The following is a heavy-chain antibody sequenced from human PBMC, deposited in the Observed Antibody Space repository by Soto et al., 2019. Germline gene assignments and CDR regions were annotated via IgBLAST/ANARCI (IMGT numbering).Heavy chain of an antibody. Sequence: GGSLRLSCAASGFTFSSYSMNWVRQAPGKGLEWVSSISSSSSYIYYADSVKGRFTISRDNAKNSLYLQMNSLRAEDTAVYYCARVVDYYDSSGYSDYWGQGTLVTVSS. D-gene: IGHD3-22*01. J-gene: IGHJ4*02. CDR1: GFTFSSYS. V-gene: IGHV3-21*01. CDR2: ISSSSSYI. CDR3: ARVVDYYDSSGYSDY.